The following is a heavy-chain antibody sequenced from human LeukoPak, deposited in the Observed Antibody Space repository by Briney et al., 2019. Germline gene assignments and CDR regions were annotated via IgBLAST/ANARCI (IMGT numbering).Heavy chain of an antibody. V-gene: IGHV3-30-3*01. CDR1: GITFSKVW. Sequence: PGGSLRLSCAASGITFSKVWMSWVRQAPGKGLEWVAVISYDGTKKFYADSVKGRFSISRDNSKNTLYLQMNSLRAEDTAVYYCARDLAISYHFDYWGQGTLVTVSS. CDR3: ARDLAISYHFDY. CDR2: ISYDGTKK. J-gene: IGHJ4*02. D-gene: IGHD3-10*01.